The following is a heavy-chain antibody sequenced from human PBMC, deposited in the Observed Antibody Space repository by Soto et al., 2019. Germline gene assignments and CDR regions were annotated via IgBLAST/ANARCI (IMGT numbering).Heavy chain of an antibody. J-gene: IGHJ4*02. CDR2: IWYDGSNK. Sequence: GGSLRLSCAASGFTFSSYGMHWVRQAPGKGLEWVAVIWYDGSNKYYADSVKGRFTISRDNSKNTQYLQMNSLRAEDTAVYYCARDMAGKGELSDYWGQGTLVTVSS. CDR3: ARDMAGKGELSDY. CDR1: GFTFSSYG. V-gene: IGHV3-33*01. D-gene: IGHD6-19*01.